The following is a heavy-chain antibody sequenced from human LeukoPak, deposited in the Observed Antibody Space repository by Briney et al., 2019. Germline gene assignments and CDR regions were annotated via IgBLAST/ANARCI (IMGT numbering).Heavy chain of an antibody. CDR1: GGSINSYY. J-gene: IGHJ4*02. V-gene: IGHV4-59*08. CDR2: SYYSGST. Sequence: SEPLSLTCTVSGGSINSYYWSWIRQTPGKGLEWIGDSYYSGSTNYNPSLKSRVTISVDTSKNQFSLKLSSVTAADTAVYYCARHTDIAALSSLNYWGQGTLVTVSS. D-gene: IGHD6-13*01. CDR3: ARHTDIAALSSLNY.